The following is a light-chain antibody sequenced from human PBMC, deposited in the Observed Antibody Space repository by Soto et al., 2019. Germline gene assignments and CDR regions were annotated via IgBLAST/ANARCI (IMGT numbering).Light chain of an antibody. CDR3: QQYVGSPFT. V-gene: IGKV3-20*01. Sequence: EIVLTQSPGTLSLSPRERATLSCRASQSIFNNYLAWYQQKPGQAPRLLVYGASFRATGIPDRFSGSGSGTDFTLPISRLEPEDFALYYCQQYVGSPFTFGQGTRLEIK. CDR2: GAS. J-gene: IGKJ2*01. CDR1: QSIFNNY.